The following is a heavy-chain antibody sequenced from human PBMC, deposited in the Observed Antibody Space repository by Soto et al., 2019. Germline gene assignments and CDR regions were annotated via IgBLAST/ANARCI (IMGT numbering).Heavy chain of an antibody. V-gene: IGHV1-8*01. Sequence: QVQLVQSGAEVKKPGASVKVSCKASGYNFIDYDINWMRPSTGQGLEWMGWMTPNSGNTGYAQKFQGRVTLTRDTSIGTAYMELSSLKTEDTAVYYCSRNPYGSGLFDPWGQGTLVTVSS. J-gene: IGHJ5*02. CDR2: MTPNSGNT. CDR3: SRNPYGSGLFDP. CDR1: GYNFIDYD. D-gene: IGHD6-19*01.